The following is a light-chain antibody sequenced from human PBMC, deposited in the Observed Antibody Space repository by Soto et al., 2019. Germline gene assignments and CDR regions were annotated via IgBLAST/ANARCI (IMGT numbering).Light chain of an antibody. Sequence: DIQMTQSPSSLSASVGDRVTITCRASQSISSYLNWYHQKPGKAPKYLISAASSLRSGVPSRFSGRGSGTEFTLTIRRLQPEEFATYYCQQSYTIPRPFGQGTKVEI. V-gene: IGKV1-39*01. CDR1: QSISSY. CDR2: AAS. J-gene: IGKJ1*01. CDR3: QQSYTIPRP.